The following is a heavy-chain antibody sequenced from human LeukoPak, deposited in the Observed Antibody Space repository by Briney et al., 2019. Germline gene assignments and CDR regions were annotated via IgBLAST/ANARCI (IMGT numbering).Heavy chain of an antibody. CDR3: SATGYSSGWPGGY. CDR1: GFSFSNYG. Sequence: GGSLRLSCAASGFSFSNYGMTWVRQAPGKGLEWVSYIRSSGETYYTDSVEGRFTISRDNSKNTLYLQMNSLRAEDTAVYYCSATGYSSGWPGGYWGQGTLVTVSS. J-gene: IGHJ4*02. CDR2: IRSSGET. V-gene: IGHV3-23*01. D-gene: IGHD6-19*01.